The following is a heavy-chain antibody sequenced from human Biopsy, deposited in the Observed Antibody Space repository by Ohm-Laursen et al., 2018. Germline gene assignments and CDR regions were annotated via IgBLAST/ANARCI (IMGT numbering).Heavy chain of an antibody. Sequence: ETLSLTCTVSGGSISSYYWTWIRQPQGKGLGGIGDAYYSGTTNQNPSLKSRVTILVDTSKNQFSLKLNSVTAADTAVYYCGRREVVITHDAFDTWGQGTMVTVSS. CDR3: GRREVVITHDAFDT. V-gene: IGHV4-59*08. D-gene: IGHD3-22*01. CDR1: GGSISSYY. J-gene: IGHJ3*02. CDR2: AYYSGTT.